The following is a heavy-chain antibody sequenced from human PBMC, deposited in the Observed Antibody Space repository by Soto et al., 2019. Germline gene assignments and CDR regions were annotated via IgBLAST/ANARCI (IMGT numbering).Heavy chain of an antibody. CDR3: ARSRIIGMTWSFDY. J-gene: IGHJ4*02. Sequence: GQSLTLSCDVSGHSFINYSIGWVRQPPGKGLEWMGIIYPADSDTRYSPSFQGQVTISADKSINTAYLQWSSLQASDTATYYCARSRIIGMTWSFDYWGQGTLVTVSS. CDR1: GHSFINYS. V-gene: IGHV5-51*01. CDR2: IYPADSDT. D-gene: IGHD1-20*01.